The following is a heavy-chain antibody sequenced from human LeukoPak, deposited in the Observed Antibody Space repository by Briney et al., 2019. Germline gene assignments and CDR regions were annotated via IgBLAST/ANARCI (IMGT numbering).Heavy chain of an antibody. CDR1: GYSFTNYW. J-gene: IGHJ4*02. CDR3: AIGGDSSTSCYRCCNY. D-gene: IGHD2-2*01. V-gene: IGHV5-51*01. Sequence: GESLKISCEGSGYSFTNYWIGWVRQMPGKGLEWMGIIYPDDSDTRYSPSFQGQVTISADKSIGTAYLQWSSLKASDTAMYYCAIGGDSSTSCYRCCNYWGQGTLVTVSS. CDR2: IYPDDSDT.